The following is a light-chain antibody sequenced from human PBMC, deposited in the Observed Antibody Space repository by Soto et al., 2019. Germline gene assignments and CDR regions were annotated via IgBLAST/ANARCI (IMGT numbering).Light chain of an antibody. CDR1: QDISRF. J-gene: IGKJ2*01. CDR3: LQHNTSPYT. Sequence: DVQMTQSPSAMSASVGDRVTITCRASQDISRFFAWFQHKPGRAPERLIYETSNLQPGVPSRFSGSGSGTEFTLAISGLQPEDFATYYCLQHNTSPYTFGQGTKLEIK. V-gene: IGKV1-17*03. CDR2: ETS.